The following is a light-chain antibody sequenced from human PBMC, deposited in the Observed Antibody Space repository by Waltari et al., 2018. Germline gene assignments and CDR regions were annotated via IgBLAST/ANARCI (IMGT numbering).Light chain of an antibody. J-gene: IGLJ1*01. CDR2: GGTGGIVG. Sequence: QPVLTQPPSASASLGASVTLTCTLSSGHSNYKVDWYQQRPGKGPRFVMRGGTGGIVGSKGDGIPDRFSVLGSGLNRYLTIKNIQEEDESDYHCGADHGSGSSFVYVFGTGTKVTVL. CDR1: SGHSNYK. CDR3: GADHGSGSSFVYV. V-gene: IGLV9-49*03.